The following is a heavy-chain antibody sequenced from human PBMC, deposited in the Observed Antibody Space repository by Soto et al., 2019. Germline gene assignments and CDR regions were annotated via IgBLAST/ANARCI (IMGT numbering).Heavy chain of an antibody. CDR2: SIPIFGTA. V-gene: IGHV1-69*13. Sequence: GASVKVSCKASGGSFSSFAFSWVRQAPGEGLEWMGGSIPIFGTANYAQKFQGRVTISVDESTSTAYMELSSLRSEDTAVYYCARGRGYSGDDHYYYFDMDVWGQGTTVTVSS. CDR3: ARGRGYSGDDHYYYFDMDV. CDR1: GGSFSSFA. J-gene: IGHJ6*02. D-gene: IGHD5-12*01.